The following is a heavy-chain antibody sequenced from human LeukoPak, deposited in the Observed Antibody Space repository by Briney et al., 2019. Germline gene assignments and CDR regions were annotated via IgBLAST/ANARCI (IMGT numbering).Heavy chain of an antibody. J-gene: IGHJ4*02. CDR3: ARGRRITMVRGVMGGYYFDY. CDR2: INHSGST. V-gene: IGHV4-34*01. Sequence: SETLSLTCAVYGGSFSGYYWSWIRQPPGKGLEWIGEINHSGSTNYNPSLKSRVTISVDTSKNQFSLKLSSVTAADTAVYYCARGRRITMVRGVMGGYYFDYWGQGTLVTVSS. D-gene: IGHD3-10*01. CDR1: GGSFSGYY.